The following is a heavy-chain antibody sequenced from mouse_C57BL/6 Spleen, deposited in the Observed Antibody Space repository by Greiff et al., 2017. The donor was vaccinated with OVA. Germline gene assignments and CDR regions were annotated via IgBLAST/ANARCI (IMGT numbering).Heavy chain of an antibody. Sequence: EVMLVESGGGLVQPGGSMKLSCVASGFTFSNYWMNWVRQSPEKGLEWVAQIRLKSDNYATHYAESVKGRFTISRDDSKSSVYLQMNNLRAEDTGIYYCPRIYYYGSSYDWYFDVWGTGTTVTVSS. D-gene: IGHD1-1*01. J-gene: IGHJ1*03. V-gene: IGHV6-3*01. CDR2: IRLKSDNYAT. CDR3: PRIYYYGSSYDWYFDV. CDR1: GFTFSNYW.